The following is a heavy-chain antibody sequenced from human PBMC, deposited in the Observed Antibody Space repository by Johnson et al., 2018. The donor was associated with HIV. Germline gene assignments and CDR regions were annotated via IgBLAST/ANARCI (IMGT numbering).Heavy chain of an antibody. CDR3: AKDRAEMVVVHDAFDM. CDR1: GFTFSSYG. Sequence: QMQLVESGGGVVQPGRSLRLSCAASGFTFSSYGVHWVRQAPGQGLEWVAVISYDGSNKYYADSVKGRVTISRDNSKKKMYLQMNSLRPEDTAVYYCAKDRAEMVVVHDAFDMWGQGTMVTVSS. V-gene: IGHV3-30*18. J-gene: IGHJ3*02. CDR2: ISYDGSNK. D-gene: IGHD3-22*01.